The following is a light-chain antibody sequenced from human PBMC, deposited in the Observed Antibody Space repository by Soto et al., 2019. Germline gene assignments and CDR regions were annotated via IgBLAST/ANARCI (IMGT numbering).Light chain of an antibody. CDR2: GAS. CDR1: QSVSTN. V-gene: IGKV3-15*01. Sequence: EIVMTQSPATLSVSPGERVTLSCRASQSVSTNLAWYQQKPGQAPRLLIYGASTRATGIPARFSGSGSGTEFTLTISSLRSEDFAVYYCQEYNNWPRVITFGHGTRLEIK. CDR3: QEYNNWPRVIT. J-gene: IGKJ5*01.